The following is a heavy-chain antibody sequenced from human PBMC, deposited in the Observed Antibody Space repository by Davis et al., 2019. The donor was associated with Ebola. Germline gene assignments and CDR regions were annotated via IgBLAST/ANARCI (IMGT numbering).Heavy chain of an antibody. V-gene: IGHV3-7*03. CDR1: GFTFSSYW. CDR2: IKQDGSEK. Sequence: GESLKISCAASGFTFSSYWMSWVRQAPGKGLEWVANIKQDGSEKYYVDSVKGRFTISRDNAKNSLYLQMNSLRAEDTAVYYCAREYLPPFTGDPFYYYYGMDVWGQGTTVTVSS. J-gene: IGHJ6*02. D-gene: IGHD1-26*01. CDR3: AREYLPPFTGDPFYYYYGMDV.